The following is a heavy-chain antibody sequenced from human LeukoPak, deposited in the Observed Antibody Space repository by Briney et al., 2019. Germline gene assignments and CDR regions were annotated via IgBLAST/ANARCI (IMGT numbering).Heavy chain of an antibody. CDR2: IIPIFGTA. J-gene: IGHJ3*02. CDR3: ASSRDIVLMVYAIDPNDAFDI. CDR1: GGTFSSYA. Sequence: ASVKVSCKASGGTFSSYAISWVRQAPGQGLEWMGGIIPIFGTANYAQKFQGRVAITADKSKSTAYMELSSLRSEDTAVYYCASSRDIVLMVYAIDPNDAFDIWGQGTMVTVSS. D-gene: IGHD2-8*01. V-gene: IGHV1-69*06.